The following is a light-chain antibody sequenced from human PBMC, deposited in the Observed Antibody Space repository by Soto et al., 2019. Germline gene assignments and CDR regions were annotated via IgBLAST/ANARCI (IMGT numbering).Light chain of an antibody. CDR2: GVS. V-gene: IGKV3-20*01. CDR1: QSVSYNC. CDR3: QQYGDSPFT. Sequence: EIVLTQSPGTLSFSPGERATLTCRASQSVSYNCLAWYQQKPGQAPRLLIYGVSSRATGIPDRFSGSGSGTDFTLTINRLEPEDFAVYYCQQYGDSPFTFGPGTKVDLK. J-gene: IGKJ3*01.